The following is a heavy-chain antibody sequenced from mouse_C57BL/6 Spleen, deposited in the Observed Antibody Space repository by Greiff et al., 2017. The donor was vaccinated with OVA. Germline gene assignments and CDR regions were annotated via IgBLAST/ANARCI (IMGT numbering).Heavy chain of an antibody. D-gene: IGHD2-3*01. CDR1: GYTFTSYW. Sequence: QVQLQQPGAELVKPGASVKMSCKASGYTFTSYWITWVKQRPGQGLAWIGDIYPGSGSTNYNEKFKSKATLTVDTSSSTAYMQLSSLTSEDSAVYYCARMGDDGYFYWYFDVWGTGTTVTVSS. V-gene: IGHV1-55*01. CDR2: IYPGSGST. J-gene: IGHJ1*03. CDR3: ARMGDDGYFYWYFDV.